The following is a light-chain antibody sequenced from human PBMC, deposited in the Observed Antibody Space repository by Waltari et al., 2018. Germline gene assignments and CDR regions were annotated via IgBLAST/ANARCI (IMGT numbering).Light chain of an antibody. Sequence: SYEVTQPPSVSVSPRQRATITCSGEKLGSKYVSWYQQKSGQSPVLVIYRDDKRPSGIPERCSGSNSGNTATLTISGTQPMDAADYYCQAWDSSAFVFGAGTKVTVL. CDR3: QAWDSSAFV. CDR2: RDD. J-gene: IGLJ1*01. V-gene: IGLV3-1*01. CDR1: KLGSKY.